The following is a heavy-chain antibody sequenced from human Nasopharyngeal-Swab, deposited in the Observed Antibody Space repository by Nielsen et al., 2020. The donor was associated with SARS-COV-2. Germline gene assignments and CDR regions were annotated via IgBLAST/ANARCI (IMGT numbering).Heavy chain of an antibody. D-gene: IGHD1-26*01. CDR1: GGSTSSSMW. CDR2: IYHSRIT. Sequence: SETLSLTCAVSGGSTSSSMWWSWVRPPPGKGVEWIVEIYHSRITNSIPSHKSRVTISIDKSKNQFSLKLSSVTAADTAVYYCASISGSYLFDYWGQGTLVTVSS. J-gene: IGHJ4*02. CDR3: ASISGSYLFDY. V-gene: IGHV4-4*02.